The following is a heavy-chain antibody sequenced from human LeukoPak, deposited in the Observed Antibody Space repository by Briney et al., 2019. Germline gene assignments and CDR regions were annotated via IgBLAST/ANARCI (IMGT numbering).Heavy chain of an antibody. Sequence: GGSLRLSCAASGFTFSTYSMNWVRQAPGKGLEWVSSISSTSTYIYYADSVKGRFTVSRDNVKNSLCLQMNSLRAEDTALYYCARAPPDRTNYMDVWGKGTTVTVSS. D-gene: IGHD1-14*01. J-gene: IGHJ6*03. CDR2: ISSTSTYI. CDR1: GFTFSTYS. V-gene: IGHV3-21*01. CDR3: ARAPPDRTNYMDV.